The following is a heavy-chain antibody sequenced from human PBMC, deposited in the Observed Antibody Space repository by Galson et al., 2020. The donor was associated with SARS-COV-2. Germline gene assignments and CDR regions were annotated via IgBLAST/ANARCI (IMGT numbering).Heavy chain of an antibody. D-gene: IGHD2-2*01. J-gene: IGHJ6*03. CDR1: GYTFTSYA. CDR3: ARAEEGIVVVPAAIGRDHYYYMDV. Sequence: ASVKVSCKASGYTFTSYAMNWVRQAPGQGLEWMGWINTNTGNPTYAQGFTGRFVFSLDTSVSTAYLQISSLKAEDTAVYYCARAEEGIVVVPAAIGRDHYYYMDVWGKGTTVTVSS. V-gene: IGHV7-4-1*02. CDR2: INTNTGNP.